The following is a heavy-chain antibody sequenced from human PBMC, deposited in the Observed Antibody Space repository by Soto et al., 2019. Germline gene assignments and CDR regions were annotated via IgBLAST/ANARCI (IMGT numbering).Heavy chain of an antibody. CDR1: GFTFSSFA. CDR3: VKMRGSWFTPFDY. D-gene: IGHD1-26*01. Sequence: GGALRLSCSASGFTFSSFAMHWGRQASGKGLEYVSAISSYGGSTSYADSVKGRFIISRDNTQNTLYLQMSGLRTEDTAVYYCVKMRGSWFTPFDYWGKGTLVTVPS. V-gene: IGHV3-64D*08. CDR2: ISSYGGST. J-gene: IGHJ4*02.